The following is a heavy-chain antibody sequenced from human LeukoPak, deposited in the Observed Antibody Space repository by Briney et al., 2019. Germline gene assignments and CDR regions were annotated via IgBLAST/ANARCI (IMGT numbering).Heavy chain of an antibody. J-gene: IGHJ4*02. V-gene: IGHV3-74*01. CDR1: GFTFSSYW. CDR3: ARRYCSGGSCYSGIDY. D-gene: IGHD2-15*01. Sequence: GGSLRLSCAASGFTFSSYWMHWVRQAPGKGLEWVSRINSDGSSTSYADSVKGRFTISRDNAKNTLYLQMNSLRAEDTAVYYCARRYCSGGSCYSGIDYWGQGTLVTVSS. CDR2: INSDGSST.